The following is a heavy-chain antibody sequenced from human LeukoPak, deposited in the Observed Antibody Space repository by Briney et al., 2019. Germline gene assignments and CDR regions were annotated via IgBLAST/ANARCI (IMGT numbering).Heavy chain of an antibody. J-gene: IGHJ4*02. D-gene: IGHD3-10*01. V-gene: IGHV4-61*01. CDR1: GGSVSSGSYY. CDR2: IYYSGST. Sequence: SETLSLTCTVSGGSVSSGSYYWSWIRQPPGKGLEWIGYIYYSGSTNYNPSLKSRVTISVDTSKNQFSLKLSSVTAADTAVYYCARWYYYGSGIYVDYWGQGTLVTVS. CDR3: ARWYYYGSGIYVDY.